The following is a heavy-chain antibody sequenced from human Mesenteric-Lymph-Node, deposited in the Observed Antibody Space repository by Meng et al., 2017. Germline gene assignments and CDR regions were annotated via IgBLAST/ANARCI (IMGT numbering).Heavy chain of an antibody. CDR1: GFTFDGYG. V-gene: IGHV3-20*04. D-gene: IGHD3-10*01. CDR2: INWNGGER. Sequence: GESLKISCAASGFTFDGYGMSWVRQAPGKGLEWVSGINWNGGERGYAESVRGRFTISRDNAKNSLFLQLNSLRAEDTALYYCARDRRWSAGGYFDAFDIWGQGTMVTVSS. CDR3: ARDRRWSAGGYFDAFDI. J-gene: IGHJ3*02.